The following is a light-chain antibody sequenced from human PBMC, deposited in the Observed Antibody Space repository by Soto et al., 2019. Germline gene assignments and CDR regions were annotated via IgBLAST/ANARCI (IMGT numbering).Light chain of an antibody. CDR2: KAS. CDR3: QQYNSYSGT. V-gene: IGKV1-5*03. Sequence: DIQMTQYPSSVSASVGDRVTITCRASQGVSSWLAWYQQKPGKAPNLLIYKASSLESGVPSRFSGSGSGTEFTLTISSLQPDDFATYYCQQYNSYSGTFGQGTKVDIK. CDR1: QGVSSW. J-gene: IGKJ1*01.